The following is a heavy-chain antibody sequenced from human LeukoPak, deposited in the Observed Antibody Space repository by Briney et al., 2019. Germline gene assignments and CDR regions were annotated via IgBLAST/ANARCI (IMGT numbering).Heavy chain of an antibody. J-gene: IGHJ4*02. Sequence: SETLSLTCTVSGGSISSYYWSWIRQPPGKGLEWIGYIYYSGGTNYNPSLKSRVTISVDTSKNQFSLKLSSVTAADTAVYYCARLVSTTAYYFDYWGQGTPVTVSS. CDR3: ARLVSTTAYYFDY. V-gene: IGHV4-59*01. CDR1: GGSISSYY. D-gene: IGHD4-17*01. CDR2: IYYSGGT.